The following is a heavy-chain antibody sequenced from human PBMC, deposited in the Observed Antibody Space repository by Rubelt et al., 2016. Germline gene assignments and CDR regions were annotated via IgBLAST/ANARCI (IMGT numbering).Heavy chain of an antibody. Sequence: QVQLQESGPGLVKPSETLSLTCTVSGGSVSSGSYYWSWIRQPPGKGLEWIGYIYYSGSTNYNPSLKIRVTISVDTSKNQFSLKLSSVTAADTAVYYCARAYRDGYNYGEDYWGQGTLVTVSS. CDR1: GGSVSSGSYY. J-gene: IGHJ4*02. CDR2: IYYSGST. CDR3: ARAYRDGYNYGEDY. D-gene: IGHD5-24*01. V-gene: IGHV4-61*01.